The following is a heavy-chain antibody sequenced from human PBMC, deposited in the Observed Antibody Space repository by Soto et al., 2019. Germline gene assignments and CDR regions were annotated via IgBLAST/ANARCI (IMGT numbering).Heavy chain of an antibody. V-gene: IGHV3-74*01. CDR3: ARGALTSIDMVDY. CDR2: IRGDGTRT. J-gene: IGHJ4*02. D-gene: IGHD2-21*01. Sequence: EVQLVESGGALVQPGGSLRLSCAASGFTFSTYWMHWVRQGPGKGLVWVSRIRGDGTRTNYADSVRGRFTVSRDNAKNTLYLHINSLTAEDTAVYYCARGALTSIDMVDYWGQGTLVTVSS. CDR1: GFTFSTYW.